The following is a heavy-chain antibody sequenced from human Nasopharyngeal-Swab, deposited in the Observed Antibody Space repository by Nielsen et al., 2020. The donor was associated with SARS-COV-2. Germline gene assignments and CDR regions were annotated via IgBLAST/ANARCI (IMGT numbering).Heavy chain of an antibody. Sequence: GESLKISCVASGVIFSKYWMHWVRQAPGKGLVWVSRVNQDGSRTDYADSVRGRFTISRDNTKNTLYLQMNGLRAEDTAVYYCARDVGGMFSYWGQGTLVSVSS. D-gene: IGHD3-16*01. J-gene: IGHJ4*02. CDR2: VNQDGSRT. CDR3: ARDVGGMFSY. CDR1: GVIFSKYW. V-gene: IGHV3-74*01.